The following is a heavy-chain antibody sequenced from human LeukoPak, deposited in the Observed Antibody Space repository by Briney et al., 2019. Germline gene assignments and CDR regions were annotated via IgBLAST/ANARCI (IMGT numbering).Heavy chain of an antibody. J-gene: IGHJ6*02. CDR2: INPSSGST. Sequence: ASVKVSCKASRYTFTTYYLHWVRQAPGHALEWMGIINPSSGSTTYAQKFQGRVTMTRDTSTSTVYMELSSLRSDDTAVYYCARSTDGYSGNYYSGWGPGTTVTVSS. D-gene: IGHD5-24*01. CDR3: ARSTDGYSGNYYSG. CDR1: RYTFTTYY. V-gene: IGHV1-46*01.